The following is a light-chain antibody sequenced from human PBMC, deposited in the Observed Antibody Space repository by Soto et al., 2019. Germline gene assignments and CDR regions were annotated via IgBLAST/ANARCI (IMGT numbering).Light chain of an antibody. J-gene: IGKJ4*01. Sequence: DIQMTQSPSTLSASVRDRVTITCRASQTISSWLAWFQQRPGRAPKFLIYKASSLKNGVPLRFSGSGFGTEFTLTISSLQPDDSATYYCQQFKTYSLTFGGGTKVEI. CDR2: KAS. CDR1: QTISSW. V-gene: IGKV1-5*03. CDR3: QQFKTYSLT.